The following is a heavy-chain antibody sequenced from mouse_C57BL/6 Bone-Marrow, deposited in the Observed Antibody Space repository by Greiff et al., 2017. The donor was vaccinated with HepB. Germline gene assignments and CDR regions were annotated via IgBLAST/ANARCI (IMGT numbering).Heavy chain of an antibody. Sequence: EVHLVESGPELVKPGASVKISCKASGYSFTDYNMNWVKQSNGKSLEWIGVINPNYGTTSYNQKFKGKATLTVDQSSSTAYMQLNSLTSEDSAVYYCARIPKGGIAYPYYYAMDYWGQGTSVTVSS. CDR2: INPNYGTT. CDR3: ARIPKGGIAYPYYYAMDY. V-gene: IGHV1-39*01. J-gene: IGHJ4*01. CDR1: GYSFTDYN. D-gene: IGHD1-3*01.